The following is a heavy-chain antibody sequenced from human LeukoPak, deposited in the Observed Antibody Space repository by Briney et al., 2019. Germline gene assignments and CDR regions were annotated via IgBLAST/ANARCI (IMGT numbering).Heavy chain of an antibody. CDR3: AKRDDSGGNLVDL. CDR1: GGSIRSGSHY. CDR2: IYYSGST. Sequence: SETLSLTCTVSGGSIRSGSHYWACIRQPPGKGLEWIGSIYYSGSTYYNPSLENRVTISIYTSKNHFSLKLSSLSAADTSVYYCAKRDDSGGNLVDLWGQGTLVTVS. D-gene: IGHD3-22*01. V-gene: IGHV4-39*02. J-gene: IGHJ4*02.